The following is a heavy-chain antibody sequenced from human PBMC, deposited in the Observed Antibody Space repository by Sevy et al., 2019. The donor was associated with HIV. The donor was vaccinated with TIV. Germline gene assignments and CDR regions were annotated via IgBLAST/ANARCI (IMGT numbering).Heavy chain of an antibody. CDR3: ARERPLWGGGDWGDAFDI. Sequence: SETLSLTCTVSGGSISSGDYYWSWIRQPPGKGLEWIGYIYYSGSTYYNPSLKSRVTISVDTSKNQFSLKLSSVTAADTAVYYCARERPLWGGGDWGDAFDIWGQWTMVTVSS. CDR1: GGSISSGDYY. V-gene: IGHV4-30-4*01. J-gene: IGHJ3*02. D-gene: IGHD2-21*02. CDR2: IYYSGST.